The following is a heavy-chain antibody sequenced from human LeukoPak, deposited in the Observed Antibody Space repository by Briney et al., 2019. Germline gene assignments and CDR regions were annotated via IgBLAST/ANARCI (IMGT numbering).Heavy chain of an antibody. D-gene: IGHD4-23*01. Sequence: SETLSLTCAVYGGSFSGYYWSWIRQPPGKGLEWIGEINHSGSTNYNPSHKSRVTISVYTSKKQLSLNMHSVTAADTAVYYCARGGYGGSDSWGQGTLVTVSS. V-gene: IGHV4-34*01. CDR2: INHSGST. CDR1: GGSFSGYY. CDR3: ARGGYGGSDS. J-gene: IGHJ4*02.